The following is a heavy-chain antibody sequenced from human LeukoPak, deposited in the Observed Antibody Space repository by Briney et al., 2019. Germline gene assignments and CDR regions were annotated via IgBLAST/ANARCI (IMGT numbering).Heavy chain of an antibody. CDR1: GFTFSTYS. J-gene: IGHJ3*01. D-gene: IGHD6-6*01. CDR3: AKDWMTSSEDDAFDV. Sequence: GGSLRLSCAASGFTFSTYSMNWVRQAPEKGLEWVSAIGNLGSSTLYADSVKGRFTVSRDNSKNTLYLQMNSLRADDTAVYYCAKDWMTSSEDDAFDVWGPGTMVTVSS. CDR2: IGNLGSST. V-gene: IGHV3-23*01.